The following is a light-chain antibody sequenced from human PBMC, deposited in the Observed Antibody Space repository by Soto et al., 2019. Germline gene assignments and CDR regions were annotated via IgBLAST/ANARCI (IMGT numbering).Light chain of an antibody. V-gene: IGKV3-20*01. CDR1: QSVSSN. Sequence: EIVMTQSPATLSVSPGERATLSCRASQSVSSNLAWYQQKPGQAPRLLIYGASSRATGIPDRFSGSGSGTDFTLTISRLEPEDFALYYCQQFGNSPWTFGQGTKVDIK. J-gene: IGKJ1*01. CDR3: QQFGNSPWT. CDR2: GAS.